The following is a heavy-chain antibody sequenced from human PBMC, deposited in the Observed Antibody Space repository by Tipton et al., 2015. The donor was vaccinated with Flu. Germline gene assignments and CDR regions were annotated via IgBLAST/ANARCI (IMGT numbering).Heavy chain of an antibody. V-gene: IGHV4-59*08. CDR3: ARGSGSGTDVTFYF. J-gene: IGHJ4*02. Sequence: TLSLTCTVSGGSISNYYWSWIRQPPGKGLEWIGYVHYSENTSYNPSLKSRVTMSLDTSKNQFSLRLSSVTAADTAVYYCARGSGSGTDVTFYFWGQGTLVTVSS. CDR2: VHYSENT. CDR1: GGSISNYY. D-gene: IGHD3-10*01.